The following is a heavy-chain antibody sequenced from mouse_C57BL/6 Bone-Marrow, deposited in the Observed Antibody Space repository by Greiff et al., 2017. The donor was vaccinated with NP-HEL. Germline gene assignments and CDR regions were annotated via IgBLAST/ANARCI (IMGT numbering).Heavy chain of an antibody. CDR1: GFNIKDYY. V-gene: IGHV14-1*01. CDR3: TLTYYYGSRGWYFDV. Sequence: LVESGAELVRPGASVKLSCTASGFNIKDYYMHWVKQRPEQGLEWIGRIDPEDGDTEYAPKFQGKATMTADTSSNTAYLQLSSLTSEDTAVYYCTLTYYYGSRGWYFDVWGTGTTVTVSS. D-gene: IGHD1-1*01. CDR2: IDPEDGDT. J-gene: IGHJ1*03.